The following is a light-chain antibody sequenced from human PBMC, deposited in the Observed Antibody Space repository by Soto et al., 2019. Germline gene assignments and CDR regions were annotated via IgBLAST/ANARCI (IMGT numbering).Light chain of an antibody. CDR2: GAS. J-gene: IGKJ1*01. CDR3: QQSGNSPWT. Sequence: EMVLTQSPGTLSLSPGERGTLSCRASQSVRSSFLAWYQQKPGQAPRLLIYGASTRATGIPDRFSGSGSGADFTLTVSRRESEDFAVYYCQQSGNSPWTFGQGTEVDI. CDR1: QSVRSSF. V-gene: IGKV3-20*01.